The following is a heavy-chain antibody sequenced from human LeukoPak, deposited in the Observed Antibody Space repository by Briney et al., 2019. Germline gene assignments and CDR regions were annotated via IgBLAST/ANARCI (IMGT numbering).Heavy chain of an antibody. Sequence: SGGSLRLSCAASGFDFNNYNMNWVRQAPGKGLEWVSSITSSGTYIYYADSVKGRFTISRDNAKNSLYLQMNSLRPEDTAVYYCARDPYSGSYGDYYYYYMDVWGKGATVTISS. J-gene: IGHJ6*03. D-gene: IGHD1-26*01. CDR1: GFDFNNYN. CDR3: ARDPYSGSYGDYYYYYMDV. CDR2: ITSSGTYI. V-gene: IGHV3-21*01.